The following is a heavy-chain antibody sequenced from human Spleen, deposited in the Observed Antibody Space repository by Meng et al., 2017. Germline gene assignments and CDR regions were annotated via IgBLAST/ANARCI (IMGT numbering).Heavy chain of an antibody. CDR3: AREEIQLWLSYYYYGMDV. CDR1: GYTFTNYG. D-gene: IGHD5-18*01. V-gene: IGHV1-46*01. J-gene: IGHJ6*02. CDR2: INPSGGST. Sequence: ASVKVSCKASGYTFTNYGFSWVRQAPGQGLEWMGIINPSGGSTSYAQKFQGRVTMTRDTSTSTVYMELSSLRSEDTAVYYCAREEIQLWLSYYYYGMDVWGQGTTVTVSS.